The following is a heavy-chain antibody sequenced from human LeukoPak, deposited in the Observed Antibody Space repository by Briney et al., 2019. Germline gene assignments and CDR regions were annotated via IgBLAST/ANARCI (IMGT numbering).Heavy chain of an antibody. CDR1: AFMFSAYA. D-gene: IGHD5-18*01. Sequence: GGSLRLSCAASAFMFSAYAMNWVRQAPGKGLEWISYISSSSSSIYYADSVKGRFTISRDNARTSLYLQMDSLRVDDTAVYFCARENGYRLDYWGQGSLVSVSS. V-gene: IGHV3-48*04. J-gene: IGHJ4*02. CDR2: ISSSSSSI. CDR3: ARENGYRLDY.